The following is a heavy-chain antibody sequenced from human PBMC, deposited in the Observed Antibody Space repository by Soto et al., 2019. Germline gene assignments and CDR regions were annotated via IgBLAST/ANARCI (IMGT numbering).Heavy chain of an antibody. CDR2: ITTSSSFR. CDR3: ARDLGVELATLTLDS. Sequence: EVQLVESGGGLVKPGGSLRLSCAASGFSISTYSMNWVRQAPGKGLEWVADITTSSSFRFYADSLKGRFTISRDDSKNSLYLQMNSLRVEDTGVYYCARDLGVELATLTLDSWGQGTLVTVSS. D-gene: IGHD1-7*01. CDR1: GFSISTYS. J-gene: IGHJ4*02. V-gene: IGHV3-21*02.